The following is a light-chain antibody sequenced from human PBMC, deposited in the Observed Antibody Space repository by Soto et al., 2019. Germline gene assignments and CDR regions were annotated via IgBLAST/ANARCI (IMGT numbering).Light chain of an antibody. CDR1: QPINDY. Sequence: DIHMTQSPSSLSASVGDRVAITCRASQPINDYLNWYRQAPGKAPTLLIYSASSLRSGVPSRLSGRGYGTNFTLIISSLQPEDLATYYCQQTYTTPPETFGPGTKVDIK. V-gene: IGKV1-39*01. CDR3: QQTYTTPPET. CDR2: SAS. J-gene: IGKJ3*01.